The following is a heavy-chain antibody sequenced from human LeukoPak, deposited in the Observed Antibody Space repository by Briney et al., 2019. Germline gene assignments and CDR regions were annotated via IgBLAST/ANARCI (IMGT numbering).Heavy chain of an antibody. Sequence: GGSLRLSCAASGFTFSSYWMNWVRQPPGKGLEWVSGISWNSGSIDYADSVKGRFTISRDNAKNSLYLQMNSLRVEDTAFYYCAKDNRRHYTSGPNPDSLHWGQGALVTVSS. CDR3: AKDNRRHYTSGPNPDSLH. J-gene: IGHJ4*02. CDR2: ISWNSGSI. D-gene: IGHD6-19*01. CDR1: GFTFSSYW. V-gene: IGHV3-9*01.